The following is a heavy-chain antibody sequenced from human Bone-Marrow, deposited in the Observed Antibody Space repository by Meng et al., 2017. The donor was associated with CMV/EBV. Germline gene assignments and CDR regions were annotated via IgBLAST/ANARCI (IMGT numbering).Heavy chain of an antibody. Sequence: ASVKVSRKSSGYTFTSYYMHWVRQAPGQGLEWMGIFNPSGDRTSYGKKFQGRVTMTRDTSSSTVYMELSSLRIEDTAVYYCAREYAAMVDVYYYGMDVWGQGTTVTVSS. CDR1: GYTFTSYY. CDR3: AREYAAMVDVYYYGMDV. D-gene: IGHD5-18*01. J-gene: IGHJ6*02. CDR2: FNPSGDRT. V-gene: IGHV1-46*01.